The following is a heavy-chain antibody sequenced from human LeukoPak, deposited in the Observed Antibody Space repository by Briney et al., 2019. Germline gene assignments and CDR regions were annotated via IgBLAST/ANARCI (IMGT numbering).Heavy chain of an antibody. CDR3: ARDFWSGYFPHVFFGRSNKFDY. J-gene: IGHJ4*02. Sequence: GASVKVSCKASGYTFTSYGISWVRQAPGQGLEWMGWISAYNGNTNYAQKLQGRVTMTTDTSTSTAYMELRSLRSDDTAVYYCARDFWSGYFPHVFFGRSNKFDYWGQGTLVTVSS. V-gene: IGHV1-18*01. D-gene: IGHD3-3*01. CDR1: GYTFTSYG. CDR2: ISAYNGNT.